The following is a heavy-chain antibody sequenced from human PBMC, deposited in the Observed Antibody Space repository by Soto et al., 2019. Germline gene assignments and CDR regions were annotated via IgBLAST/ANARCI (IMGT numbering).Heavy chain of an antibody. CDR1: GGSFSGYY. J-gene: IGHJ6*03. Sequence: QVQLQQWGAGLLKPSETLSLTCAVYGGSFSGYYWSWIRQPPGKGLEWIGEINHSGSTNYNPSLKSRVTISVDTSKNQFSLKLSSVTAADTAVYYCARVELEPYYYYYYMDVWGKGTTVTVSS. D-gene: IGHD1-1*01. V-gene: IGHV4-34*01. CDR3: ARVELEPYYYYYYMDV. CDR2: INHSGST.